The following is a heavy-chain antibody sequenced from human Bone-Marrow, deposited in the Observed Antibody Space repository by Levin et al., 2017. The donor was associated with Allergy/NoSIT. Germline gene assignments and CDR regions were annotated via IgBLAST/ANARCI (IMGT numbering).Heavy chain of an antibody. Sequence: SQTLSLTCAVYGGSFSGYYWSWIRQPPGKGLEWIGEINHSGSTNYNPSLKSRVTISVDTSKNQFSLKLSSVTAADTAVYYCARGSGLRGYYYYYYMDVWGKGTTVTVSS. J-gene: IGHJ6*03. CDR3: ARGSGLRGYYYYYYMDV. V-gene: IGHV4-34*01. CDR1: GGSFSGYY. D-gene: IGHD4-17*01. CDR2: INHSGST.